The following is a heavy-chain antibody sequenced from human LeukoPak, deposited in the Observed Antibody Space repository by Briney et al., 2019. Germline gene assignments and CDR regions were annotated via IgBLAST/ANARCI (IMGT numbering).Heavy chain of an antibody. CDR1: GLTFSNAW. J-gene: IGHJ4*02. Sequence: PGGSLRLSCAASGLTFSNAWMSWVRQAPGKGLEWVGRIKSKTDGGTTDYAAPVKGRFTISRDDSKNTLYLQMNSLKTEDTAVYYCTTDRGWYYSDYWGQGTLVTVSS. CDR2: IKSKTDGGTT. CDR3: TTDRGWYYSDY. V-gene: IGHV3-15*01. D-gene: IGHD6-19*01.